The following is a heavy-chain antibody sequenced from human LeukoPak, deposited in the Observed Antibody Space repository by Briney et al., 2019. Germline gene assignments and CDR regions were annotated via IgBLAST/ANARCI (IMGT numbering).Heavy chain of an antibody. J-gene: IGHJ4*02. CDR2: IYYSGST. V-gene: IGHV4-59*08. Sequence: PSETLSLTCTVSGGSISSYYWSWIRQPPGKGLELIGFIYYSGSTSYNPYLKSRVTISVDTSKSQFSLKLSSVIAADTAVYYCARRAYSSGFDYIDYWGQGTLVTVSS. D-gene: IGHD6-19*01. CDR1: GGSISSYY. CDR3: ARRAYSSGFDYIDY.